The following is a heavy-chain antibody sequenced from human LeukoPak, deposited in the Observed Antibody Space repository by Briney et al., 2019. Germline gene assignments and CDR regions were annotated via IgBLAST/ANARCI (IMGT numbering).Heavy chain of an antibody. CDR3: ARDPGTVGYYYDRSGYYDY. CDR2: IIPILDIA. CDR1: GYTFTSYA. Sequence: SVKVSCKASGYTFTSYAISWVRQAPGQGLEWMGRIIPILDIANYAQKFQGRVTITADKSTSTAYMELSSLRSEDTAVYYCARDPGTVGYYYDRSGYYDYWGQGTLVTVSS. D-gene: IGHD3-22*01. V-gene: IGHV1-69*04. J-gene: IGHJ4*02.